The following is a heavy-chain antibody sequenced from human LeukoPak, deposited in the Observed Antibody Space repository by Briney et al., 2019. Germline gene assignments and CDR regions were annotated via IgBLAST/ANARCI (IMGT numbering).Heavy chain of an antibody. CDR3: ARGGRYCSTTSCLGEGYYFDY. CDR1: GYTFIDYY. D-gene: IGHD2-2*01. V-gene: IGHV1-2*02. Sequence: GASVKVSFKASGYTFIDYYIHWVRQAPGQGLEWMGWINPNSGGTNYAQKFQGRVTMTRDTSISTAYMDLSRLRSDDTAVYYCARGGRYCSTTSCLGEGYYFDYWGQGTLVTVSS. CDR2: INPNSGGT. J-gene: IGHJ4*02.